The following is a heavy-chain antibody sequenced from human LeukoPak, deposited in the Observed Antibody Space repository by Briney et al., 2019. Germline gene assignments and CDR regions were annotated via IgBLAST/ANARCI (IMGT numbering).Heavy chain of an antibody. CDR1: GFTFSSYS. J-gene: IGHJ4*02. CDR2: ISSSSSYI. CDR3: ARDRGSSSSPLRGD. V-gene: IGHV3-21*01. D-gene: IGHD6-6*01. Sequence: GGPLRLSCAASGFTFSSYSMNWVRQAPGKGLEWVSSISSSSSYIYYADSVKGRFTISRDNAKNSLYLQMNSLRAEDTAVYYCARDRGSSSSPLRGDWGQGTLVTVSS.